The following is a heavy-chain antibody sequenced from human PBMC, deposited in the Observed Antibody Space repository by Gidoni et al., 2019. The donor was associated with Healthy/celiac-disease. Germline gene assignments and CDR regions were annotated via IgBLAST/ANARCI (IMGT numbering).Heavy chain of an antibody. D-gene: IGHD5-18*01. CDR2: IKQDGSEK. CDR1: GFTFSSYG. V-gene: IGHV3-7*04. Sequence: EVQLVESGGGLVQPGGSLRLSCAASGFTFSSYGMSWVRQAQGTGLEWVANIKQDGSEKCYVDSVKGRFTISRDNAKNSLYLQMNSLRAEDTAVYYCAKDQLWLEYYFDYWGQGTLVTVSS. J-gene: IGHJ4*02. CDR3: AKDQLWLEYYFDY.